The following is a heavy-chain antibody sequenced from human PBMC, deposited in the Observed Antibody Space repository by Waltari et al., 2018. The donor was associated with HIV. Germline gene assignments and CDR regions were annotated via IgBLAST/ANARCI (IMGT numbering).Heavy chain of an antibody. D-gene: IGHD6-6*01. CDR2: IFYSGST. J-gene: IGHJ4*02. CDR1: GGSISSYSNC. Sequence: QLQLKESGPGLVKPSENLPLTCTVSGGSISSYSNCWGWIRQPPGKGLEWIGSIFYSGSTYYNPSLKSRVTISVDTSKNQFSLKLSSVTAADTAVYYCARHVGSFYRSSSDLGFDYWGQGTLVTVSS. V-gene: IGHV4-39*01. CDR3: ARHVGSFYRSSSDLGFDY.